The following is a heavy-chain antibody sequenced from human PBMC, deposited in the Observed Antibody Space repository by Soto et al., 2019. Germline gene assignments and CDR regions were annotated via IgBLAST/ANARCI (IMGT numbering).Heavy chain of an antibody. CDR3: ARHSSSSWYGTNWFDP. Sequence: SETLSLTCAVYGGSFSGYYWGWIRQPPGTGLEWIGSIYYSGCTYNNRSLKCRVTISVDTSKNQFSLKLSSVTAADTAVYYCARHSSSSWYGTNWFDPWGQGTLVTVSS. CDR1: GGSFSGYY. D-gene: IGHD6-13*01. J-gene: IGHJ5*02. V-gene: IGHV4-39*01. CDR2: IYYSGCT.